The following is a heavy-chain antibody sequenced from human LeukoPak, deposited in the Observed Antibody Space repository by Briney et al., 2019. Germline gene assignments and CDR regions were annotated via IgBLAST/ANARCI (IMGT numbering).Heavy chain of an antibody. J-gene: IGHJ4*02. D-gene: IGHD4-17*01. CDR2: ITTYNGNT. Sequence: GASVKDSCKASGYTFTSYPISWVRQAPGQGLEWMGWITTYNGNTNYAQKLQGRVTMTTDTSTSTAYMDLRGLRSDDTAVYYCARGYDYGDYVGYFDYWGQGTLVT. CDR1: GYTFTSYP. CDR3: ARGYDYGDYVGYFDY. V-gene: IGHV1-18*01.